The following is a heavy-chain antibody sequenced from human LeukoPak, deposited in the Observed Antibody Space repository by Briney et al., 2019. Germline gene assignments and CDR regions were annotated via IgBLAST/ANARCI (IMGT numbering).Heavy chain of an antibody. V-gene: IGHV3-53*01. D-gene: IGHD6-19*01. Sequence: GGSLRLSCAASGFTVSSNYMSWVRQAPGKGLEWVSVIYSGGSTYYADSVKGRFTISRDNSKNTLYLQMNSLRAEDTAVYYCAKISHWLGDFDYWGQGTLVTVSS. J-gene: IGHJ4*02. CDR3: AKISHWLGDFDY. CDR1: GFTVSSNY. CDR2: IYSGGST.